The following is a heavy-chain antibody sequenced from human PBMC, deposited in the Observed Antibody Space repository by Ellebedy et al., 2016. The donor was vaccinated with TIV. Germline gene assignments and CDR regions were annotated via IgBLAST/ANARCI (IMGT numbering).Heavy chain of an antibody. CDR3: TTDRGCSGGSCYLDYYYGIDV. Sequence: GESLKISXAASGFPFTTTWMNWVRQAPGKVLEWVGRIKSRTFGLKTDYIAPVKDRLIISRDDSRNSVYLQMNSLETEDTAVYYCTTDRGCSGGSCYLDYYYGIDVWGQGTTVTVSS. CDR1: GFPFTTTW. CDR2: IKSRTFGLKT. D-gene: IGHD2-15*01. J-gene: IGHJ6*02. V-gene: IGHV3-15*07.